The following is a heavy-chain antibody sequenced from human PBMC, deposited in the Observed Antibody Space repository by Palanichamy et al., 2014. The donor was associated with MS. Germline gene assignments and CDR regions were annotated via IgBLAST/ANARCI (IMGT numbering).Heavy chain of an antibody. CDR1: GGSISSSSYY. V-gene: IGHV4-39*01. J-gene: IGHJ4*02. Sequence: QLQLQESGPGLVKPSETLSLTCTVPGGSISSSSYYWGWIRQPPGKGLEWIGSIYYSGSTYYNPSLKSRVTISVGTSKNQFSLKLSSVTAADTAVYYCARHVGSSTSCYNVDYWGQGTLVTVSS. CDR2: IYYSGST. CDR3: ARHVGSSTSCYNVDY. D-gene: IGHD2-2*02.